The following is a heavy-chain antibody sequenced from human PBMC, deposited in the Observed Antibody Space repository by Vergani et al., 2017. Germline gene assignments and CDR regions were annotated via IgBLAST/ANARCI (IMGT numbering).Heavy chain of an antibody. V-gene: IGHV3-48*02. CDR2: ISSSSSTI. D-gene: IGHD3/OR15-3a*01. Sequence: EVQLVESGGGLVQPGGSLRLSCAASGFTFSSYSMNWVRQAPGKGLEWVSYISSSSSTIYYADSVKGRFTISRDNAKNSLYLQMNSLRDEDTAGYYCASLILRDGTYWGQGTLVTVSS. CDR3: ASLILRDGTY. CDR1: GFTFSSYS. J-gene: IGHJ4*02.